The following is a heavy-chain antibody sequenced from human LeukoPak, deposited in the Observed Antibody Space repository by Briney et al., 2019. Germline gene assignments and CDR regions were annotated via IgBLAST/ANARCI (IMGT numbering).Heavy chain of an antibody. CDR2: IWYDGSNK. CDR3: ASDATGQIDY. V-gene: IGHV3-33*01. D-gene: IGHD4-11*01. J-gene: IGHJ4*02. CDR1: GFTSSSYG. Sequence: GRSLRLSCAASGFTSSSYGMHWVRQAPGKGLEWVAVIWYDGSNKYYADSVKGRFTISRDNSKNTLYLQMNSLRAEDTAVYYCASDATGQIDYWGQGTLVTVSS.